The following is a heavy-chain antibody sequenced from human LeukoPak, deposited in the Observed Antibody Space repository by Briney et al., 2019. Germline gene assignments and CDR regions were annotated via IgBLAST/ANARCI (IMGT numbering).Heavy chain of an antibody. D-gene: IGHD1-1*01. Sequence: SETLSLTCTVSGGSISSYYWSWIRQPPGKGLEWIGYVYYSGSTNYNPSLKSRVTISVDTSKNQFSLKLSSVTAADPAVYHCARDSRTTTAFDIWGQGTMVTVSS. CDR1: GGSISSYY. J-gene: IGHJ3*02. V-gene: IGHV4-59*01. CDR3: ARDSRTTTAFDI. CDR2: VYYSGST.